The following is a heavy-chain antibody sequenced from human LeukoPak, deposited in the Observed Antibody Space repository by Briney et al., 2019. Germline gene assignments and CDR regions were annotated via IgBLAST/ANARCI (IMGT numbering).Heavy chain of an antibody. Sequence: GGSLRLSCVASGFTVSTIYMSWVRQAPGKGLEWVGRVKSNTDGGTTDYAAPVQGRFSISRDDSKNTLYLQMNSLKTEDTAVYYCTTTLRDGYNYYFNHWGQGTLVTVSS. CDR2: VKSNTDGGTT. CDR3: TTTLRDGYNYYFNH. CDR1: GFTVSTIY. V-gene: IGHV3-15*01. J-gene: IGHJ4*02. D-gene: IGHD5-24*01.